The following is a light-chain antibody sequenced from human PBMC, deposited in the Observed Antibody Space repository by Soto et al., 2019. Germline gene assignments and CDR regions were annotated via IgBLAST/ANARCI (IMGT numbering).Light chain of an antibody. CDR3: QQYNNWPPIT. V-gene: IGKV3-15*01. Sequence: EIVLTQSPGTLSLSPGEIATLSCRASQSVTSRYLAWYQQKPGQAPRLLIYGASTRATGIPARFSGSGSGTEFTLTISSLQSEDFAVYYCQQYNNWPPITLGQGTRLEIK. CDR2: GAS. J-gene: IGKJ5*01. CDR1: QSVTSRY.